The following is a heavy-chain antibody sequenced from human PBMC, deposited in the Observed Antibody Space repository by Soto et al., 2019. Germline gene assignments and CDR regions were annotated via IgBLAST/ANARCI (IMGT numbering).Heavy chain of an antibody. CDR3: ARSQQLKPYYFDY. V-gene: IGHV4-31*03. CDR1: GGSISSGGYY. CDR2: IYYSGST. D-gene: IGHD6-13*01. Sequence: SETLSLTCTVSGGSISSGGYYWSWIRQHPGKGLEWIGYIYYSGSTYYNPSLKSRVTISVDTSKNQFSLKLSSVTAADTAVYYCARSQQLKPYYFDYWGQGTLVTVSS. J-gene: IGHJ4*02.